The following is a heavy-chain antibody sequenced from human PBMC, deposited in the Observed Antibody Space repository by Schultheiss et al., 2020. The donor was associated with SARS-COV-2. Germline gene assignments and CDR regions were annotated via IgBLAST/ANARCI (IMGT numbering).Heavy chain of an antibody. J-gene: IGHJ4*02. D-gene: IGHD5-18*01. CDR3: ARVRGTGYGPETYFDY. CDR2: ISWNSGSI. CDR1: GFTFDDYA. V-gene: IGHV3-9*01. Sequence: SLKISCAASGFTFDDYAMHWVRQAPGKGLEWVSGISWNSGSIGYADSVKGRFTISRDNAKNTLYLQMNSLRAEDTAVYYCARVRGTGYGPETYFDYWGQGTLVTVSS.